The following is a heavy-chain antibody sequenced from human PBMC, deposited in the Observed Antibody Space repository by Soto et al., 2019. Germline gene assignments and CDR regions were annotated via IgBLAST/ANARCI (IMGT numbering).Heavy chain of an antibody. D-gene: IGHD3-10*02. V-gene: IGHV1-46*01. CDR2: INPSGGST. CDR1: GYTFTYYF. Sequence: QVQLVQSGAEVKKPGASVKVSCKASGYTFTYYFMNWVRQAPGQGLEWMGRINPSGGSTIYAQKFQGRVTMTRDTSTTTDYMELSSLRSDDSSVYYCFILCSGSPRMDAWGKGTTVTVSS. J-gene: IGHJ6*03. CDR3: FILCSGSPRMDA.